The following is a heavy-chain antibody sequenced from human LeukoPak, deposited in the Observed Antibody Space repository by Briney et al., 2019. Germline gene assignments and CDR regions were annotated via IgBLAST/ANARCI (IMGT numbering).Heavy chain of an antibody. CDR2: ISGSGGST. CDR3: ALFSYDSSGYYN. Sequence: GGSLRLSCAASGFTFSSYAMSWVRQAPGKGLEWVSAISGSGGSTYYADSVKGRFTISGDNSKNTLYLQMNSLRAEDTAVYYCALFSYDSSGYYNWGQGTLVTVSS. D-gene: IGHD3-22*01. V-gene: IGHV3-23*01. J-gene: IGHJ4*02. CDR1: GFTFSSYA.